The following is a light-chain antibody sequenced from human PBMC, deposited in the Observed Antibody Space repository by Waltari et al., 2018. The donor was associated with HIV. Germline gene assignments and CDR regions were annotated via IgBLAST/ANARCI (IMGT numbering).Light chain of an antibody. CDR1: ALPKQY. CDR2: KDS. V-gene: IGLV3-25*03. Sequence: SYELPQPPSVSVSPGQTARITCSGAALPKQYAYWYQQKPGQAPVLVIYKDSERPSGIPERFSGSSSGTTVTLTISGVQAEDEADYYCQSADSSGTYWVFGGGTKLTVL. J-gene: IGLJ3*02. CDR3: QSADSSGTYWV.